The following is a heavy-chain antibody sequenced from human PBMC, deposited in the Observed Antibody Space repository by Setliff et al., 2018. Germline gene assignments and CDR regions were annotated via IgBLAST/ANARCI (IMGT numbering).Heavy chain of an antibody. CDR3: ARASRFGTIKYRGDYYMDV. V-gene: IGHV7-4-1*02. CDR1: GYTFSTYA. J-gene: IGHJ6*03. CDR2: INTNTGNP. D-gene: IGHD3-10*01. Sequence: ASVKVSCKGSGYTFSTYAIIWMRQAPEQGLEWMGWINTNTGNPSYAQGFTGRFVFSLDTSVSTAYLQISSLKAEDTALYYCARASRFGTIKYRGDYYMDVWGKGTTVTVSS.